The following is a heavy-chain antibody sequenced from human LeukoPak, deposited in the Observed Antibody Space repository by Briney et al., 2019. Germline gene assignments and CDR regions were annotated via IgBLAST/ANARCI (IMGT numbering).Heavy chain of an antibody. CDR3: ARCMADCSSTSCYDYYYYYMDV. CDR1: GGTFSSYA. V-gene: IGHV1-69*13. J-gene: IGHJ6*03. CDR2: IIPIFGTA. Sequence: SVKVSCKASGGTFSSYAISWVRQAPGQGLEWMGGIIPIFGTANYAQKFQGRVTITADESTSTAYMELSSLRSEDTAVYYCARCMADCSSTSCYDYYYYYMDVWDKGTTVTVSS. D-gene: IGHD2-2*01.